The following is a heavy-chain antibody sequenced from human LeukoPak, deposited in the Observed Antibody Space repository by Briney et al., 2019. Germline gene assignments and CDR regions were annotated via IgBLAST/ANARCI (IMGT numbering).Heavy chain of an antibody. CDR3: ARHSSGWSFYFDY. CDR1: GYTFTSYE. V-gene: IGHV1-18*01. Sequence: ASVKVSCKDSGYTFTSYEISWVRQAPGQGLEWMAWISAYNGNTNYAQNLQGRVTMTTDTSTSTAYMELRSLRSDDTAVYYCARHSSGWSFYFDYWGQGTLVTVSS. D-gene: IGHD6-19*01. CDR2: ISAYNGNT. J-gene: IGHJ4*02.